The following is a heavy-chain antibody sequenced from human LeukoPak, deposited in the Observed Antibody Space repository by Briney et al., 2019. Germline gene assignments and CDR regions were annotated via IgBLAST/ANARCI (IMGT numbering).Heavy chain of an antibody. V-gene: IGHV5-51*01. CDR3: ARRDGYSIH. J-gene: IGHJ4*02. D-gene: IGHD5-24*01. Sequence: KDGESLKISCKGSGYSFTSNWIGWVRQMPGKGLEWMGIIYHGESDTRYSPAFQGQVTITADKSISTAYLQWSSLKASDAGMYYCARRDGYSIHWGQGTLVTVSS. CDR1: GYSFTSNW. CDR2: IYHGESDT.